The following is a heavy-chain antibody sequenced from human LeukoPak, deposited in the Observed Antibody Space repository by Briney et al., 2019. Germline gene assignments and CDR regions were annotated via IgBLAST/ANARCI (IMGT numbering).Heavy chain of an antibody. V-gene: IGHV1-2*02. CDR1: GYTFTDYY. CDR3: ARRGSGNYYNVYYFDY. CDR2: INPNSGGT. D-gene: IGHD3-10*01. Sequence: GASVKVSCKASGYTFTDYYIHWVRQAPGQGLEWMGWINPNSGGTNYAQKFQERVTMTRDESISTAYMELSSLRSDDTALYYCARRGSGNYYNVYYFDYWSQGTLVTVSS. J-gene: IGHJ4*02.